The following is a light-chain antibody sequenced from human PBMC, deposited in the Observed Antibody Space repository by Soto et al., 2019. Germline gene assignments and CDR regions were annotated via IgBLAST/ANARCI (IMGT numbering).Light chain of an antibody. J-gene: IGKJ4*01. V-gene: IGKV1-9*01. CDR1: QALSNS. Sequence: DIQLTQSPSVLSASVRDTVTITCRASQALSNSLAWYQQKPGKAPDLLIYSAFTLESGVPSSFSVSGSETEFSLTIRALQPEDCAHYYCQQLSHYPLSFGGGTNVDI. CDR3: QQLSHYPLS. CDR2: SAF.